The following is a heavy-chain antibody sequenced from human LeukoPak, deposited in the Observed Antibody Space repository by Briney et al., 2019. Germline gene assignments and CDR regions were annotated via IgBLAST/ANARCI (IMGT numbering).Heavy chain of an antibody. J-gene: IGHJ4*02. Sequence: SETLSLTCTVSGGSISIYYWSWIRQPPGKGLEWIGYIYYSGSTNYNPSLKSRVTISVDTSKNQFSLKLSSVTAADTAVYYCARVGDSGILDYWGQGTLVTVSS. CDR1: GGSISIYY. D-gene: IGHD3-10*01. CDR3: ARVGDSGILDY. V-gene: IGHV4-59*01. CDR2: IYYSGST.